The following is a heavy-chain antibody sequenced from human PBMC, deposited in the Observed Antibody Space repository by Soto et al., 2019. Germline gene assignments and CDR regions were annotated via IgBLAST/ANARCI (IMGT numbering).Heavy chain of an antibody. CDR1: GFTFSSSA. D-gene: IGHD3-3*01. J-gene: IGHJ6*02. Sequence: GGAPRLSRVGSGFTFSSSALGLVPPTPRGGLEWVSGISGSGVGTYYADSVKGRFTISRDNSKNTLFLQMSSLRAEDTAVYYCAKGPTIFGVVISFDYYYGMYVWGQGTTVTVSS. CDR3: AKGPTIFGVVISFDYYYGMYV. CDR2: ISGSGVGT. V-gene: IGHV3-23*01.